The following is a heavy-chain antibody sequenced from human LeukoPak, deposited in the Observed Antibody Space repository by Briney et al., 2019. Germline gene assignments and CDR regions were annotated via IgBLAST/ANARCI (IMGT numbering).Heavy chain of an antibody. D-gene: IGHD6-13*01. CDR2: ISWNSGSI. CDR3: AKDNFAAHLPEGIAAAEGGDAFDI. CDR1: GFTFDDYA. V-gene: IGHV3-9*01. J-gene: IGHJ3*02. Sequence: PGRSLRLSCAASGFTFDDYAMHWVRQAPGKGLEWVSGISWNSGSIGYADSVKGRFTISRDNAKNSLYLQMNSLRAEDTALYYCAKDNFAAHLPEGIAAAEGGDAFDIWGQGTMVTVSS.